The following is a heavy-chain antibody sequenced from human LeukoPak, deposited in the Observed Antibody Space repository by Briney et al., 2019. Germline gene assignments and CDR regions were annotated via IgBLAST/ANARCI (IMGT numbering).Heavy chain of an antibody. V-gene: IGHV3-9*01. Sequence: PGGSLRLSCAASGFTFDDYAMHWVRQAPGKGLEWVSGISWNSGSIGYADSVKGRFTISRDNAKNSLYLQMNSLRAEDTAVYYCARAHYYYYYMDVWGKGTTVTVSS. CDR1: GFTFDDYA. CDR2: ISWNSGSI. J-gene: IGHJ6*03. CDR3: ARAHYYYYYMDV.